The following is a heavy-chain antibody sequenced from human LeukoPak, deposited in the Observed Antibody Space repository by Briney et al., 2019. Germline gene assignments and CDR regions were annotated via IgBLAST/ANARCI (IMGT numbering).Heavy chain of an antibody. D-gene: IGHD5-18*01. Sequence: GGSLRLSCAASGFTFSSYAMHWVRQAPGKGLEWVAVMSYDGSNKYYADSVKGRFTISRDNSKNTLYLQMNSLRAEDTAVYYCARDLGGTSGYSAGGYWGQGTLVTVSS. V-gene: IGHV3-30-3*01. J-gene: IGHJ4*02. CDR2: MSYDGSNK. CDR1: GFTFSSYA. CDR3: ARDLGGTSGYSAGGY.